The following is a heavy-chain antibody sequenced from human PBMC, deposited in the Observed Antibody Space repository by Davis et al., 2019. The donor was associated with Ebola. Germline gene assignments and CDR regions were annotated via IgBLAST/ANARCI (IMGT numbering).Heavy chain of an antibody. CDR1: GFTFSSYG. J-gene: IGHJ6*04. CDR2: IWYDGSNK. CDR3: ARERGTTVYYYGMDV. D-gene: IGHD4-17*01. Sequence: GESLKISCAASGFTFSSYGMHWVRQAPGKGLEWVAVIWYDGSNKYYADSVKGRFTISRDNAKNSLYLQMNSLRAEDTAVYYCARERGTTVYYYGMDVWGKGTTVTVSS. V-gene: IGHV3-33*08.